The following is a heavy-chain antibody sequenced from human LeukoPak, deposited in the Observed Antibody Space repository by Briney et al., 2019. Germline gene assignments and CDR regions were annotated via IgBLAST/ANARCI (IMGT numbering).Heavy chain of an antibody. CDR3: ARGRDILTGYYIPWFDP. CDR2: INPSGGST. J-gene: IGHJ5*02. V-gene: IGHV1-46*01. Sequence: GASVKVSCKASGYTFTSYYMHWVRQAPGQGLEWMGIINPSGGSTSYAQKFQGRVTMTRDTSTSTVYMELSSLRSEDTAVYYCARGRDILTGYYIPWFDPWGQGTLVTVSS. CDR1: GYTFTSYY. D-gene: IGHD3-9*01.